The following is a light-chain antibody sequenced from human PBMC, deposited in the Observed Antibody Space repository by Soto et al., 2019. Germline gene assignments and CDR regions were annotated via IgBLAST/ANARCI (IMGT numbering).Light chain of an antibody. V-gene: IGKV3D-15*01. CDR1: QSVGSD. J-gene: IGKJ4*01. CDR2: DIF. CDR3: EEYNSWPLS. Sequence: QSRVPLWSSPRETATLSCRVSQSVGSDLAWYQQKPGQATRLVIYDIFTRATGVPNRISGSGSGTEFTLTISSLQSEDCAVYYCEEYNSWPLSFAGRTKV.